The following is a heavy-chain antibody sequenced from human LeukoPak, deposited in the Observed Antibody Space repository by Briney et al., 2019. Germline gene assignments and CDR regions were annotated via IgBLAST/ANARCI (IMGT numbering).Heavy chain of an antibody. V-gene: IGHV1-18*01. CDR1: GYTFTSYG. J-gene: IGHJ3*02. D-gene: IGHD3-3*01. CDR3: ARKHYDFWSGYDAFDI. CDR2: ISAYNGNT. Sequence: ASVKASCKASGYTFTSYGISWVRQAPGQGLEWMGWISAYNGNTNYAQKLQGRVTMTTDTSTSTAYMELRSLRSDDTAVYYCARKHYDFWSGYDAFDIWGQGTMVTVSS.